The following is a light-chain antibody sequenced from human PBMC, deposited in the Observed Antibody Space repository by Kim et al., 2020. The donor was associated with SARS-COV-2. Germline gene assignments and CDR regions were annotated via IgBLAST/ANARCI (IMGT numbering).Light chain of an antibody. J-gene: IGKJ4*01. CDR3: QQRSNWPLT. CDR1: QSVSSY. V-gene: IGKV3-11*01. CDR2: DAS. Sequence: LSPGERATHSCRASQSVSSYLAWYQQKPGQAPRLLIYDASNRATGIPARFSGSGSGTDFTLTISSLEPEDLAVYYCQQRSNWPLTFGGGTKVDIK.